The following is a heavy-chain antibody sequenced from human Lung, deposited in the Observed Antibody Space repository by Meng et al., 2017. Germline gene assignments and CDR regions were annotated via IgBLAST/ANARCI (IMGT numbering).Heavy chain of an antibody. Sequence: QGQLSQLGAGLFKPSESLSLTSVVSGVSFSDYSWSWIRQPPGTGLEWIGEINHSGSTNYNPSLESRAPISVDTSQNNLSLKLSSVTAADSAVYYCARGPTTMAHDFDYWGQGTLVTVSS. D-gene: IGHD4-11*01. CDR1: GVSFSDYS. V-gene: IGHV4-34*01. CDR2: INHSGST. CDR3: ARGPTTMAHDFDY. J-gene: IGHJ4*02.